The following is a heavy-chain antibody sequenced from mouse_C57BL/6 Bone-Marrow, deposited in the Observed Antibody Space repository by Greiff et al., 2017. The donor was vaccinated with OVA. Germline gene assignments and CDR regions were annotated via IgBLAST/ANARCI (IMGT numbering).Heavy chain of an antibody. D-gene: IGHD2-5*01. J-gene: IGHJ2*01. CDR1: GFTFTDYY. V-gene: IGHV7-3*01. CDR3: ARWSNYHYFDY. CDR2: IRNKANGYTK. Sequence: EVQVVESGGGLVQPGGSLSLSCAASGFTFTDYYMSWVRQPPGKGLEWLGFIRNKANGYTKEYSVSVKGRFTISRDNSQSILYLQMNALRAEDSATYYCARWSNYHYFDYWGQGTTLTVSS.